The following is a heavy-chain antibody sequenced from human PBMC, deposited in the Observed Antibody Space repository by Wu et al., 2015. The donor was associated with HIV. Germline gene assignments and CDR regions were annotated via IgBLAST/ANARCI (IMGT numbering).Heavy chain of an antibody. CDR3: ARQRAYSTGWYVYDY. Sequence: QVQLVQSGAEVKKPGASVKVSCKASGYIFSGYYMHWVRQAPGQGLEWMGWSNPNNGDTNYAQKFQGRVTMTRDTSSSTAYMEITRLRSDDTAVYYCARQRAYSTGWYVYDYWGQGTLVTVSS. V-gene: IGHV1-2*02. CDR2: SNPNNGDT. CDR1: GYIFSGYY. J-gene: IGHJ4*02. D-gene: IGHD6-19*01.